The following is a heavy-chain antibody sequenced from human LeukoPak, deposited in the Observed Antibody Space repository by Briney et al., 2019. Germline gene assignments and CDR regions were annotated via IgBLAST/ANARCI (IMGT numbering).Heavy chain of an antibody. CDR2: VNPNGNER. CDR1: GITFSSYW. Sequence: GGSLRLSCVASGITFSSYWMIWVRQTPGKGLEWVAHVNPNGNERHYLDSVEGRFTISRDNAKNLLYLQMNSLRTDDTAVYYCVRDFGDRCDIFDIWGQGTMVTVSS. J-gene: IGHJ3*02. CDR3: VRDFGDRCDIFDI. D-gene: IGHD2-21*01. V-gene: IGHV3-7*01.